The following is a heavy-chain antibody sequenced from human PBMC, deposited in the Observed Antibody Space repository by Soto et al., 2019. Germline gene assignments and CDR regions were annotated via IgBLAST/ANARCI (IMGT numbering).Heavy chain of an antibody. Sequence: PSETLSLTCTVSGGSISSYYWSWIRQPPGKGLEWIGYIYYSGSTNYNPSLKSRVTISVDTSKNQFSLKLSSVTAADTAVYYCARHEAPYVYWGQGTLVTVSS. J-gene: IGHJ4*02. CDR1: GGSISSYY. D-gene: IGHD2-8*01. CDR3: ARHEAPYVY. V-gene: IGHV4-59*08. CDR2: IYYSGST.